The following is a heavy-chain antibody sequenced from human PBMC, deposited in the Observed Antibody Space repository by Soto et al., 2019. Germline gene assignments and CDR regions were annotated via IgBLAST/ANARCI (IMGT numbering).Heavy chain of an antibody. J-gene: IGHJ5*02. V-gene: IGHV4-61*01. Sequence: QVQLQESGPGLVRASETMSLTCTVSGGSISIRKYYWSWVRQPPGKGLEWIGYISYTGTTNYSPSLKSRVTISVDTSKNQISLRVISLTAADTAVYYCARSFCADDVSGNWFDPLGQGTLVSVSS. CDR1: GGSISIRKYY. D-gene: IGHD3-3*01. CDR3: ARSFCADDVSGNWFDP. CDR2: ISYTGTT.